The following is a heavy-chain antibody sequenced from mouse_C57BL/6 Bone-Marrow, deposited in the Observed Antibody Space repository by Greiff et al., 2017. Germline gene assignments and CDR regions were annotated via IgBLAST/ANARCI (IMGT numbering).Heavy chain of an antibody. V-gene: IGHV5-6*01. CDR2: ISSGGSYT. D-gene: IGHD1-1*01. CDR1: GFTFSSYG. J-gene: IGHJ4*01. Sequence: EVKLVESGGDLVKPGGSLKLSCAASGFTFSSYGMSWVRQTPDKRLEWVATISSGGSYTYYPDSVKGRCTISRDNATSTLYLQMSSLNSEDTAMYYCARDGNYDPYYAIDYWGQGTSVTVSS. CDR3: ARDGNYDPYYAIDY.